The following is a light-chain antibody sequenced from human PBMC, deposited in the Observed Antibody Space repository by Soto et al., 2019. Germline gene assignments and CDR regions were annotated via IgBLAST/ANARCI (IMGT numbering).Light chain of an antibody. Sequence: DIQMTQSPSTLSASVGDRVTITCRASQTIDSWLAWYQQRPGKPPNLLIYKAPTLASGVPSRFSSSGSGTEFTLTINSLQPDDFATYYCQQYHIYSGTFGQGTKVEIK. CDR2: KAP. CDR1: QTIDSW. J-gene: IGKJ1*01. CDR3: QQYHIYSGT. V-gene: IGKV1-5*03.